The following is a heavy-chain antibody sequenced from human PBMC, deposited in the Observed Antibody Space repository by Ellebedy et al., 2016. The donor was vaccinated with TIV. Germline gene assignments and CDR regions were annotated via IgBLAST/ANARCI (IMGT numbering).Heavy chain of an antibody. V-gene: IGHV3-21*01. J-gene: IGHJ2*01. D-gene: IGHD4-17*01. CDR2: ISGSSTYI. Sequence: PGGSLRLSCAASGFTFSNFGMNWVRQAPGKGLEWVSSISGSSTYIYYADSVKGRFAISRDNAKNSLYLQMNSLRAEDTAVYYCARKVPAPTTVPPNWYFDLWGRGTLVTVSS. CDR1: GFTFSNFG. CDR3: ARKVPAPTTVPPNWYFDL.